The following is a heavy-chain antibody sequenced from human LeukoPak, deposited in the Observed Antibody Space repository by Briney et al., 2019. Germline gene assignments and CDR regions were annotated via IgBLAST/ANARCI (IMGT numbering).Heavy chain of an antibody. D-gene: IGHD2-2*02. J-gene: IGHJ5*02. CDR3: ARESFTKLGYCSSTSCHNNWFDP. CDR1: GYTFTSYA. Sequence: ASVKVSCKASGYTFTSYAMNWVRQAPGQGLEWMGWINTNTGNPTYAQGFTGRFVFSLDTSVSTAYLQISSLKAEDTAVYYCARESFTKLGYCSSTSCHNNWFDPWGQGTLVTVSS. CDR2: INTNTGNP. V-gene: IGHV7-4-1*02.